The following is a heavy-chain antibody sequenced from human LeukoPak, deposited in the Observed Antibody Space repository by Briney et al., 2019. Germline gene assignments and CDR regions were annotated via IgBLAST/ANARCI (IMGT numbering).Heavy chain of an antibody. Sequence: GGSLRLSCAASGFTFSSYGMHWVRQAPGKGLEWVAVISYDGSNKYYADSVKGRFTISRDNSKNTLYLQMNSLRAEDTAVYYCAKDLEEQWLGYYFDYWGQGTLVTVSS. V-gene: IGHV3-30*18. CDR3: AKDLEEQWLGYYFDY. CDR1: GFTFSSYG. J-gene: IGHJ4*02. CDR2: ISYDGSNK. D-gene: IGHD6-19*01.